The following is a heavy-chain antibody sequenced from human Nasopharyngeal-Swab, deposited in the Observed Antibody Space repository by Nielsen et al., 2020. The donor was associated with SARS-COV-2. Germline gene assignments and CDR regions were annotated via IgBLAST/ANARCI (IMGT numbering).Heavy chain of an antibody. D-gene: IGHD2-15*01. Sequence: GESLKISCAASGFPFSDSAIHWVRQASGEGLELVARIKSKGNNYETAYSASVKGRFIIFRDDPTNAAYLQMNSLKTEDTAMYYCTRCGGGCYSGRDYWGQGTLVTVSS. V-gene: IGHV3-73*01. CDR3: TRCGGGCYSGRDY. CDR1: GFPFSDSA. J-gene: IGHJ4*02. CDR2: IKSKGNNYET.